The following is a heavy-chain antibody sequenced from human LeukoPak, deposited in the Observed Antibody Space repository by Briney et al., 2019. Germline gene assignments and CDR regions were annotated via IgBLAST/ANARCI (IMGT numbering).Heavy chain of an antibody. Sequence: SETLSLTCAVYGGSFSGYYWSWIRQPPGKGLEWIGEINHSGSTNYNPSLKSRVTISVDTSKNQFSLKLNSVTATDTAVYYCARHLPWDIVVVVAPDAFDIWGQGTMVTVSS. J-gene: IGHJ3*02. V-gene: IGHV4-34*01. CDR1: GGSFSGYY. D-gene: IGHD2-15*01. CDR3: ARHLPWDIVVVVAPDAFDI. CDR2: INHSGST.